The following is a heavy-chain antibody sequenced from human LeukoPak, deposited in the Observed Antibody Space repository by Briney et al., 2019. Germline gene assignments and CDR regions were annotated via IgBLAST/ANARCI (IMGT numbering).Heavy chain of an antibody. Sequence: GGSLRLSCAASGFTFSSYGMHWVRQAPGKGLEWVAFIRYDGSNKYYADSVKGRFTISRDNSKNTLYLQMSSLRSEDTAVYYCASARHYDFWSGYFTSYFDYWGQGTLVTVSS. CDR3: ASARHYDFWSGYFTSYFDY. CDR1: GFTFSSYG. D-gene: IGHD3-3*01. CDR2: IRYDGSNK. V-gene: IGHV3-30*02. J-gene: IGHJ4*02.